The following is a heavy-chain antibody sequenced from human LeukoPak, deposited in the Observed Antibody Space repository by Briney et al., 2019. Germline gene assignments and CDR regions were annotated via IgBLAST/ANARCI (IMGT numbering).Heavy chain of an antibody. D-gene: IGHD3-3*01. CDR2: INHSGST. CDR1: GGSFSNCY. J-gene: IGHJ5*01. CDR3: ARANDFHNWFDS. V-gene: IGHV4-34*01. Sequence: SETLSLTCAVYGGSFSNCYWSWIRQPPGKGLEWIGEINHSGSTNYNPSLKSRVTVSVDTSKNQFSLKLNSVSAADTAVYYCARANDFHNWFDSWGQGTVVTVSS.